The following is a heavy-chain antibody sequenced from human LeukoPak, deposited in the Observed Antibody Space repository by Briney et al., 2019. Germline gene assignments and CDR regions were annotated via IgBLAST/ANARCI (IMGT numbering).Heavy chain of an antibody. Sequence: GXXLRLSCAASGFTFSIYWMNWVRQAPGKGLEWVAHIQQDGGEKYYVYSVKGRFTISRDNAKNSLFLQMNSLRAEDTAVYYCARDANYGDYDPVIYYMDVWGKGTTVTVSS. D-gene: IGHD4-17*01. CDR1: GFTFSIYW. J-gene: IGHJ6*03. CDR2: IQQDGGEK. V-gene: IGHV3-7*01. CDR3: ARDANYGDYDPVIYYMDV.